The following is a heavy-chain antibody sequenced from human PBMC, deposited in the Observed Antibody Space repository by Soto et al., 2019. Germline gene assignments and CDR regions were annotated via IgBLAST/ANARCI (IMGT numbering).Heavy chain of an antibody. V-gene: IGHV1-46*01. J-gene: IGHJ4*02. CDR3: ARELEAGDYDY. CDR1: GYTFTSYY. D-gene: IGHD4-17*01. CDR2: INPSGGST. Sequence: ASVKVSCKASGYTFTSYYMHWVRQAPGQGLEWMGIINPSGGSTGYAQKFQGRVTMTRDTSTSTVYMELSSLRSEDTAVYYCARELEAGDYDYWGQRTLVTVSS.